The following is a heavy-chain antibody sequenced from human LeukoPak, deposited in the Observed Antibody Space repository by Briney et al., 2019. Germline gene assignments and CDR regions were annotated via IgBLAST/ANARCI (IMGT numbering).Heavy chain of an antibody. CDR1: GFTFSSYA. CDR3: ARATSNSGNDWGV. V-gene: IGHV3-23*01. J-gene: IGHJ6*02. D-gene: IGHD5-12*01. Sequence: HPGGSLRLSCAASGFTFSSYAMSWVRQAPGKGLEWVSAISGSGGSTYNADSVKGRFIISRDNSENTLYLQMNSLRVEDTAVYYCARATSNSGNDWGVWGQGTTVTVSS. CDR2: ISGSGGST.